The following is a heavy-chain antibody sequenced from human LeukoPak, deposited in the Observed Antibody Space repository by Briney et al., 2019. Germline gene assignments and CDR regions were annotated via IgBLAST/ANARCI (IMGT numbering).Heavy chain of an antibody. J-gene: IGHJ4*02. V-gene: IGHV3-21*01. CDR3: ARDPSGWYFVDY. CDR1: GFTFSSYG. CDR2: ISSSSSYI. Sequence: PGGSLRLSCAASGFTFSSYGMHWVRQAPGKGLEWVSSISSSSSYIYYADSVKGRFTISRDNAKNSLYLQMNSLRAEDTAVYYCARDPSGWYFVDYWGQGTLVTVSS. D-gene: IGHD6-19*01.